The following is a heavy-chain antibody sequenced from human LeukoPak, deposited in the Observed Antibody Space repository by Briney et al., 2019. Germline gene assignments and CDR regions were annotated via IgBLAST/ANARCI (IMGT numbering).Heavy chain of an antibody. J-gene: IGHJ3*02. V-gene: IGHV1-8*01. CDR3: ASDLVGPDDAFDI. CDR1: GYTFTSYD. Sequence: VASVKVSCKASGYTFTSYDINWVRQATGQGLEWMGWMNPNSGNTGYAQKFQGRVTITRNTSISTAYMELSSLRSEDTAVYYCASDLVGPDDAFDIWGQGTMVTVSS. CDR2: MNPNSGNT. D-gene: IGHD1-26*01.